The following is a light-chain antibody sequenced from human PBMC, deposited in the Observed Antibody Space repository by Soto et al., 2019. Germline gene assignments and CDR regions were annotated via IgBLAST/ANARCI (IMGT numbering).Light chain of an antibody. J-gene: IGKJ4*01. Sequence: EIVLTQSPGTLSLSPGERATLSCRASQNVNSKYLAWYQQKPGQAPRLLIYAASSRATGIPDRFSGSGSGTDFILTISRLEVEEFAVYYCQQYSNSVGFFGGGTRVEIK. CDR1: QNVNSKY. CDR3: QQYSNSVGF. CDR2: AAS. V-gene: IGKV3-20*01.